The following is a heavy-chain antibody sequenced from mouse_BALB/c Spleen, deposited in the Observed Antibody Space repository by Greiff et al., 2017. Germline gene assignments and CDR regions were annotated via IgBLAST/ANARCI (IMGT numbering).Heavy chain of an antibody. CDR3: AKPNGYDGGFAY. Sequence: VKLVESGPGLVAPSQSLSITCTVSGFSLTNSGVHWVRQSPGKGLEWLGVIWGDGSTNYNSAFKSRLSISKDNSKSQVFLKMNSLQTDDTARYYCAKPNGYDGGFAYWGQGTLVTVSA. CDR2: IWGDGST. D-gene: IGHD2-2*01. V-gene: IGHV2-6-6*01. J-gene: IGHJ3*01. CDR1: GFSLTNSG.